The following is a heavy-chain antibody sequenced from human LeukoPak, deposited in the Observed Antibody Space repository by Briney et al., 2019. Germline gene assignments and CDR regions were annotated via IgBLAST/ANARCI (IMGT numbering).Heavy chain of an antibody. J-gene: IGHJ4*02. CDR2: ISSSSSYI. V-gene: IGHV3-21*01. CDR3: AREIDYYDSSGPPPYFDY. Sequence: GGSLRLSCAASGFTFSSYSMNWVRQAPGKGLEWVSSISSSSSYIYYADSVKGRFTISRDNAKNSLYLQMNSLRAEDTAVYYCAREIDYYDSSGPPPYFDYWGQGTLVTVSS. D-gene: IGHD3-22*01. CDR1: GFTFSSYS.